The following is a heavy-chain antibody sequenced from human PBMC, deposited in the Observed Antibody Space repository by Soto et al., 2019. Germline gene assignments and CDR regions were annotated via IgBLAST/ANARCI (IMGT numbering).Heavy chain of an antibody. J-gene: IGHJ4*02. V-gene: IGHV1-69*01. CDR3: ARPKGSYSSGYYYFVY. CDR1: GGTFSTYA. Sequence: QVQLVQSGAEVKQPGSSVKVSCKTSGGTFSTYAIYWVRQAPGQGLEWMGAIIPLFGTADYAQKFQGRVTITADESTSTASMELSSLRSEDTAVYYCARPKGSYSSGYYYFVYWGQGTLVTVSS. D-gene: IGHD6-19*01. CDR2: IIPLFGTA.